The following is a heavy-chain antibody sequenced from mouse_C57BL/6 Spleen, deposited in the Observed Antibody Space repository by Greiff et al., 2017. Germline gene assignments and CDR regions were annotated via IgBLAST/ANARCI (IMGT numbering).Heavy chain of an antibody. J-gene: IGHJ3*01. CDR3: ARTVYITTVVATEFAY. D-gene: IGHD1-1*01. CDR2: INPSTGGT. CDR1: GYSFTGYY. V-gene: IGHV1-42*01. Sequence: EVQLQQSGPELVKPGASVKLSCTASGYSFTGYYMNWVKQSPEKSLEWIGEINPSTGGTTYNQKFKAKATLTVDKSSSTAYMQLKSLTSEDSAVYYCARTVYITTVVATEFAYWGQGTLVTVSA.